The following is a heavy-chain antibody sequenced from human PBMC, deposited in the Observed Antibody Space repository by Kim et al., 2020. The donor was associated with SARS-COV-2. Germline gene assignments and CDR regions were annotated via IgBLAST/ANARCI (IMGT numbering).Heavy chain of an antibody. Sequence: LSLTCTVSGGSISSYYWSWIRQPPGKGLEWVSYISSSSSYTNYADSVKGRFTISRDNAKNSLYLQMNSLRAEDTAVYYCARDRGYSYGYDYWGQGTLVTVSS. V-gene: IGHV3-11*06. CDR3: ARDRGYSYGYDY. CDR2: ISSSSSYT. J-gene: IGHJ4*02. CDR1: GGSISSYY. D-gene: IGHD5-18*01.